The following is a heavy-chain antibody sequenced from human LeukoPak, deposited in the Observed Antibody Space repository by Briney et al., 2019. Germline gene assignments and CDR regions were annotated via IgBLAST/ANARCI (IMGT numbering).Heavy chain of an antibody. CDR3: AKGPNFYYDSSGPTPHFDY. V-gene: IGHV3-9*01. D-gene: IGHD3-22*01. CDR2: ISWNSGSI. J-gene: IGHJ4*02. Sequence: GGSLRLSCAASGFTFDDYAMHWVRQAPGKGLEWVSGISWNSGSIGYADSVRGRFTISRDNAKNSLYLQMNSLRAEDTALYYCAKGPNFYYDSSGPTPHFDYWGQGTLVTVSS. CDR1: GFTFDDYA.